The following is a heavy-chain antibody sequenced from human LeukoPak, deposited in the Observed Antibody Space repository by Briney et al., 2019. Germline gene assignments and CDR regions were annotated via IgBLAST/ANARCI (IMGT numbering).Heavy chain of an antibody. Sequence: ASVKVSCKASGYTFTTNYAMNWVRQAPGQGLEWMGWMNPKSGNTGHAQKFQGRVTITRDTSISTVYMELSSLRSEDTAVYFCARVDGSPDYWGQGTLVTVSS. CDR1: GYTFTTNYA. CDR2: MNPKSGNT. CDR3: ARVDGSPDY. J-gene: IGHJ4*02. D-gene: IGHD2-15*01. V-gene: IGHV1-8*03.